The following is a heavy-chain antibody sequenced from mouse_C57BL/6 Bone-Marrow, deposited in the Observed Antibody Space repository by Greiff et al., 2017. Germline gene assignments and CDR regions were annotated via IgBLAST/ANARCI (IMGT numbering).Heavy chain of an antibody. CDR1: GYTFPDYY. V-gene: IGHV1-76*01. J-gene: IGHJ3*01. D-gene: IGHD1-1*01. CDR3: ARTEEDYYGFAY. CDR2: IYPGSGTT. Sequence: VQLQQSGAELVRPGASVTLSCKASGYTFPDYYINWVKQRPGQGLEWIARIYPGSGTTYYNEKFKGKATLTAEKSSSTAYMQLSSLTSEDSAVYFCARTEEDYYGFAYWGQGTLVTVSA.